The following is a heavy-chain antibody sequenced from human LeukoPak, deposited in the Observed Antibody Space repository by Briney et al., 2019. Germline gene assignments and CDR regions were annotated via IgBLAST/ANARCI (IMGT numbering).Heavy chain of an antibody. Sequence: GASVKASCKASGYTFTSYGISWVRQAPGQGLEWMGWISTYNGNTHYAQKLQGRVTMTTDTSTSTAYMELRSLRSDDTAVYYCARSSLAVAGSVFDYWGQGTLVTVSS. J-gene: IGHJ4*02. V-gene: IGHV1-18*01. D-gene: IGHD6-19*01. CDR1: GYTFTSYG. CDR2: ISTYNGNT. CDR3: ARSSLAVAGSVFDY.